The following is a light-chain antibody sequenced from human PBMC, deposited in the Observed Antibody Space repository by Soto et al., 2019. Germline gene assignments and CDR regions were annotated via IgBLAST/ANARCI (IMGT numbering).Light chain of an antibody. J-gene: IGLJ1*01. CDR3: ISVKGTNSFG. Sequence: QSLLTQPPSASGSPGQSVTIPCTGTYSDIGAYNYVSWYQQRPGEAPKLIIYEVSKRPSGVPDRIFAYKSGNTASLTVSGLQADDEANYYCISVKGTNSFGFGTETKATVL. CDR1: YSDIGAYNY. V-gene: IGLV2-8*01. CDR2: EVS.